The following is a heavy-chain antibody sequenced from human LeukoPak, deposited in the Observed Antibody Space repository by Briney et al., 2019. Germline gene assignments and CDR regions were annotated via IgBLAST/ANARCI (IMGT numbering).Heavy chain of an antibody. Sequence: GGSLRLSCAASGFTFSSSGMRWVRQAPGKGLEWVAVISYDGSNKYYADSVKGRFTISRDNSKNTLYLKMNSLRAEATAVYHCAKVVVPAAIGYYYYGMDVWGQGTTVTVSS. V-gene: IGHV3-30*18. J-gene: IGHJ6*02. CDR2: ISYDGSNK. CDR1: GFTFSSSG. D-gene: IGHD2-2*01. CDR3: AKVVVPAAIGYYYYGMDV.